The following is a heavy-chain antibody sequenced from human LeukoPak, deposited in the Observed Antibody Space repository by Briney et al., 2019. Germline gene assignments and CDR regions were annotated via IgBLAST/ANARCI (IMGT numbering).Heavy chain of an antibody. CDR3: ARGVAAAGNSLDY. V-gene: IGHV4-39*01. D-gene: IGHD6-13*01. Sequence: SETLSLTCTVSGGSISSSSYYWGWIRQPPGTGLEWIGSIYYSGSTYYNPSLKSRVTISVDTSKNQFSLKLSSVTAADTAVYYCARGVAAAGNSLDYWGQGTLVTVSS. J-gene: IGHJ4*02. CDR2: IYYSGST. CDR1: GGSISSSSYY.